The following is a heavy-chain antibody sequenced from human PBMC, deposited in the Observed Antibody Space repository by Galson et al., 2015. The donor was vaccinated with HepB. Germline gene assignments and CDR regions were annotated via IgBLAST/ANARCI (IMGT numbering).Heavy chain of an antibody. V-gene: IGHV4-61*01. CDR1: GGSVSSASYY. Sequence: ETLSLTCTVSGGSVSSASYYWSWIRQAPGKGLEWIAYIYYGGNTNSNPSLKSRVIMSIDTSKNQFSLNLSSVTAADTAVYYCARDLRGSGWYVDYWGQGTLVTVSS. CDR3: ARDLRGSGWYVDY. J-gene: IGHJ4*02. CDR2: IYYGGNT. D-gene: IGHD6-19*01.